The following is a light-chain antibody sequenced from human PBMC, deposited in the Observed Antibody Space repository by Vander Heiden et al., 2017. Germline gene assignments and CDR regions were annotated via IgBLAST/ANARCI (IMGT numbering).Light chain of an antibody. CDR2: INN. CDR3: VSWDDSLNGWV. J-gene: IGLJ3*02. Sequence: QPVLTQPSSASGTPGQRVTISCSGSSSNIGSNIVHWYQHLPGMAPKLLIYINNQRPSGVPDRFSGSKSGTSASLAISGLQSEDEADYYCVSWDDSLNGWVFGGGTKLTVL. V-gene: IGLV1-44*01. CDR1: SSNIGSNI.